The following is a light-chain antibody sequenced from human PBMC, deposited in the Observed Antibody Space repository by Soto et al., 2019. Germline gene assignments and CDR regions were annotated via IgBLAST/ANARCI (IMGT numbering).Light chain of an antibody. CDR2: DVI. CDR3: SSYASSGTLV. Sequence: QSALTQPASVSGSPGQSITISCTGTSSDVGAYNYVSWYLQHPGKAPKLMIYDVIDRPSGVSNRFSGSKSGNTASLTISGLQAEDEADYYGSSYASSGTLVFGGGTKLTVL. CDR1: SSDVGAYNY. J-gene: IGLJ2*01. V-gene: IGLV2-14*01.